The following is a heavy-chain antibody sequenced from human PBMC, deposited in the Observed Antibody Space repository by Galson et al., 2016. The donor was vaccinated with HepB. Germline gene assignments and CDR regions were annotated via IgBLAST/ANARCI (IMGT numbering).Heavy chain of an antibody. Sequence: LSLTCTVSGASISSYYWSWIRQPPNKGLEWMGYDYNSGGTSYNPSLQSRVTISEDTSKHEFSLKLSSVTPADTAVYFCARTYYDFWSGYFDYWGQGIPVTVSS. D-gene: IGHD3-3*01. CDR3: ARTYYDFWSGYFDY. V-gene: IGHV4-59*01. CDR2: DYNSGGT. CDR1: GASISSYY. J-gene: IGHJ4*02.